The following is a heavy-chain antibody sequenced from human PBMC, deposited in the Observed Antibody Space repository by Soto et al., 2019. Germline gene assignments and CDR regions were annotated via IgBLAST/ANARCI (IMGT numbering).Heavy chain of an antibody. CDR2: ISGSGGSA. Sequence: GGSLRLSCAASGFTFSSYAMSWVRQAPGKGLEWVSTISGSGGSAYYADSVKGRFTISRDNSINTLYLQMSSLRAEDTAVYYCAKATYYYDSSGYFPFDYWGQGTLVTVSS. V-gene: IGHV3-23*01. CDR1: GFTFSSYA. CDR3: AKATYYYDSSGYFPFDY. J-gene: IGHJ4*02. D-gene: IGHD3-22*01.